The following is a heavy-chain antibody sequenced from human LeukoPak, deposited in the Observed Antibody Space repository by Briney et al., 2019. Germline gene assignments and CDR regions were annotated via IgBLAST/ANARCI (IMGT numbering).Heavy chain of an antibody. CDR1: GFIFSNYA. Sequence: GGSLRLSCAASGFIFSNYALHWVRQAPGKGLEWVANIKQDGSEKYYVDSVKGRFTISRDNTKNSLYLQMNSLRAEDTAVYYCARVLGHGSWYSDYWGQGTLVTVSS. CDR2: IKQDGSEK. J-gene: IGHJ4*02. D-gene: IGHD6-13*01. V-gene: IGHV3-7*01. CDR3: ARVLGHGSWYSDY.